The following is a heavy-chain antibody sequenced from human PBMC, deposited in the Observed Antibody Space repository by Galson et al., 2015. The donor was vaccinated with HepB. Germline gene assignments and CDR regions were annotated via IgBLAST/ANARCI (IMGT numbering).Heavy chain of an antibody. J-gene: IGHJ4*02. CDR2: IKSKTDGGTT. CDR1: GFTFSNAW. CDR3: TTEYYYDSSGWGVY. V-gene: IGHV3-15*07. D-gene: IGHD3-22*01. Sequence: SLRLSCAASGFTFSNAWMNWVRQAPGKGLEWVGRIKSKTDGGTTDYAAPVKGRFTISRDDSKNTLYLQMNSLKTEDTAVYYCTTEYYYDSSGWGVYWGQGTLVTVSS.